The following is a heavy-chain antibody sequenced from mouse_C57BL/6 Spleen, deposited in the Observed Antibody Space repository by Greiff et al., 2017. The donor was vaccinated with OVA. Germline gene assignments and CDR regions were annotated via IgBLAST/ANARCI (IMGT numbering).Heavy chain of an antibody. CDR2: IDPSDSYT. CDR1: GYTFTSYW. Sequence: QVQLQQPGAELVKPGASVKLSCKASGYTFTSYWMQWVKQRPGQGLEWIGEIDPSDSYTNYTQKFKGKATLTVDTSSSTAYMQLSSLTSEDSAVYYCASYDGYSFAYWGQGTLVTVSA. D-gene: IGHD2-3*01. J-gene: IGHJ3*01. CDR3: ASYDGYSFAY. V-gene: IGHV1-50*01.